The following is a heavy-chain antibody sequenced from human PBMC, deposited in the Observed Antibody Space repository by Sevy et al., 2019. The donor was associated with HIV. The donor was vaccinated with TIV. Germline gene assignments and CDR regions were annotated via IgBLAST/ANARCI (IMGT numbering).Heavy chain of an antibody. Sequence: GGSLRLSCAASNLTFEDYAMHWVRRAPGKGLEWVSGISWNGADIGFAASVKGRFTISGDNAKSSVDLQMNSLTPEDTGVYYCAKGQQLITQSGSYFYYGMNVWGQGTTVTVSS. J-gene: IGHJ6*02. CDR2: ISWNGADI. CDR1: NLTFEDYA. CDR3: AKGQQLITQSGSYFYYGMNV. V-gene: IGHV3-9*01. D-gene: IGHD6-13*01.